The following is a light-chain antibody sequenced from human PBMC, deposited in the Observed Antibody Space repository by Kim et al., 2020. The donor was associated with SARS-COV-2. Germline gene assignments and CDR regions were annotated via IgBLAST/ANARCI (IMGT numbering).Light chain of an antibody. CDR1: SSNIGAGYD. J-gene: IGLJ1*01. Sequence: QSVLTQPPSASGAPGQRVTLSCTGTSSNIGAGYDVHWYQQFPGTAPKLLIYTNTNRPSGVPDRFSGSKSGTSASLAITGLQAEDEADYYCQSYDSSLTGYVFGPGTKVTVL. CDR3: QSYDSSLTGYV. V-gene: IGLV1-40*01. CDR2: TNT.